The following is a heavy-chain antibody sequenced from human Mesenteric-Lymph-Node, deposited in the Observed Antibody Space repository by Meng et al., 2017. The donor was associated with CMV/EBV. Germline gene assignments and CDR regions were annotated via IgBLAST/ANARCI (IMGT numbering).Heavy chain of an antibody. V-gene: IGHV4-31*02. Sequence: SGGSISSGGYYWGWIRQHPGQGLEWIGFIYHTGSPYYNPSLKSRVTISMDTSKNQFSLRLSSVTAADTAVYYCATKTFSSAYYYFDYWGQGTLVTVSS. D-gene: IGHD3-22*01. J-gene: IGHJ4*02. CDR3: ATKTFSSAYYYFDY. CDR1: GGSISSGGYY. CDR2: IYHTGSP.